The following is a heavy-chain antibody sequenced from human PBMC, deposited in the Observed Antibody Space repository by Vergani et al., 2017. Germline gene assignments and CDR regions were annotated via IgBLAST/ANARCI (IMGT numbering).Heavy chain of an antibody. V-gene: IGHV3-30*18. J-gene: IGHJ5*02. Sequence: QVQLVESGGGVVQPGKSLRLSCAASGFSFSSYGMHWVRQAPGKGLEWVAVISYDGSNKYYADSVKVRFTISRDTSKNTLYLQMNSLRAEDTAVYYCAKDLQSGTYGGDWLAPWGQGTLVTVSS. CDR1: GFSFSSYG. CDR2: ISYDGSNK. D-gene: IGHD4-23*01. CDR3: AKDLQSGTYGGDWLAP.